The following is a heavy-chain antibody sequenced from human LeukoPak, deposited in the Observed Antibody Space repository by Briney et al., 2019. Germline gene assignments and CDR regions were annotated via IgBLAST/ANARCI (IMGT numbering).Heavy chain of an antibody. CDR1: GFTFSNYG. CDR2: ISSSGDTI. D-gene: IGHD5-24*01. CDR3: ATNDGYNYYFDY. V-gene: IGHV3-11*01. J-gene: IGHJ4*02. Sequence: GGSLRLSCAASGFTFSNYGLSWIRQAPGKGLEWVSYISSSGDTIYYADSVKGRFTISRDNAKNSLYLQMNSLRAEDTAVYYCATNDGYNYYFDYWGQGTLVTVSS.